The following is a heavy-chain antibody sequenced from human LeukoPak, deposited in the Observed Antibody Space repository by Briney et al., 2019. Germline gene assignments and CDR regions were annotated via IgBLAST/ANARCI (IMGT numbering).Heavy chain of an antibody. CDR1: GFSLGTYA. CDR3: ARVVVGQTDYNYYYGMDV. V-gene: IGHV3-30*04. J-gene: IGHJ6*02. Sequence: GRSLRLFCAASGFSLGTYAMHWVRQAPGKGLEWVALISYDGSRDHYADYVQGRSTISRDNSKNTVHLQMNSLRGEDTAIYYCARVVVGQTDYNYYYGMDVWGQGTTVSVSS. D-gene: IGHD2-21*01. CDR2: ISYDGSRD.